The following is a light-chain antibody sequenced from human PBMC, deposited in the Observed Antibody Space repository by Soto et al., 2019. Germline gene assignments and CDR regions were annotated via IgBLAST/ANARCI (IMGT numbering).Light chain of an antibody. CDR1: QSISSSY. CDR3: QQYSSSTGT. CDR2: RVS. Sequence: EIVLTQSPGTLSLSPGERATLSCRASQSISSSYLAWYQQKPGQAPRLLIHRVSFRATGIPDRFSGSGSGTDLTLSISRLEPEDFAVYYCQQYSSSTGTFGQGTKVEIK. V-gene: IGKV3-20*01. J-gene: IGKJ1*01.